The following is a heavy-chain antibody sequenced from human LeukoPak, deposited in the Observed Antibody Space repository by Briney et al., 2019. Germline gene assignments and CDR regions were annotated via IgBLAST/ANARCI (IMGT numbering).Heavy chain of an antibody. J-gene: IGHJ2*01. D-gene: IGHD6-25*01. Sequence: GGSLRLSCTASGFSVSSNHMSWVRQAPGKGLEWVSLMYGGGATSYAESVKGRFTLSRDNSKNTLFFEMNSLRAEDTAVYYCARLAAGCWYFDLWGRGTLVTVSS. CDR2: MYGGGAT. CDR3: ARLAAGCWYFDL. V-gene: IGHV3-53*01. CDR1: GFSVSSNH.